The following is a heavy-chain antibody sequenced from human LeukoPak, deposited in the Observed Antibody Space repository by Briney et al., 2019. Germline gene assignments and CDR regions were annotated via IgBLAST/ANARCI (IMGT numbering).Heavy chain of an antibody. CDR2: IKQDGSEK. D-gene: IGHD6-19*01. J-gene: IGHJ4*02. V-gene: IGHV3-7*01. CDR3: ARENPVIAVAGTFDY. CDR1: GFTFSSYW. Sequence: GGSLRLSCAASGFTFSSYWMSWVRQAPGKGLEWVANIKQDGSEKYYVDSVKGRFTISRDNAKNSLYLQMNSLRAEDTAVYYCARENPVIAVAGTFDYWGQGTLVTVSS.